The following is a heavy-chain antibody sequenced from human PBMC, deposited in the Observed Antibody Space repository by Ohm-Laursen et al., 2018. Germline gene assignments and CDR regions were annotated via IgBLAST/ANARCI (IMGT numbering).Heavy chain of an antibody. V-gene: IGHV4-59*04. CDR2: VYYSGST. J-gene: IGHJ4*02. Sequence: GTLSLTCTVSGASINSHHWSFIRQPPGKGLEWIAFVYYSGSTYYNPSLKSRVTIAVDTSKNQFSLKLSSVTAADTSVYYCATSNNWYYFDYWGQGTLVTVSS. D-gene: IGHD6-13*01. CDR3: ATSNNWYYFDY. CDR1: GASINSHH.